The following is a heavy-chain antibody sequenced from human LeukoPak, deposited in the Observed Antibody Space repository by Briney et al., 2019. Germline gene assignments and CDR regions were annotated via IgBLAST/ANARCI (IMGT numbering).Heavy chain of an antibody. V-gene: IGHV1-24*01. Sequence: GASVKVSCKVSGYTVTELSIHWVRPAPGKGLEWMGGFDPDEAETVFAGKFQGRVTMAEDTSTNTAYMELTSLRSEDTAVYYCATGQTTPVLVDTLHFWGQGTLVTVSS. D-gene: IGHD4-17*01. CDR3: ATGQTTPVLVDTLHF. CDR2: FDPDEAET. J-gene: IGHJ4*02. CDR1: GYTVTELS.